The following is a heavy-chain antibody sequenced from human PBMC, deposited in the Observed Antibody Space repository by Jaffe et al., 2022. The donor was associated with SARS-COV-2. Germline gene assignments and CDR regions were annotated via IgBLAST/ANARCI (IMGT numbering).Heavy chain of an antibody. CDR3: ARDRDSSSWYEKYYFDY. J-gene: IGHJ4*02. CDR1: GFTFSSYW. D-gene: IGHD6-13*01. Sequence: EVQLVESGGGLVQPGGSLRLSCAASGFTFSSYWMSWVRQAPGKGLEWVANIKQDGSEKYYVDSVKGRFTISRDNAKNSLYLQMNSLRAEDTAVYYCARDRDSSSWYEKYYFDYWGQGTLVTVSS. CDR2: IKQDGSEK. V-gene: IGHV3-7*01.